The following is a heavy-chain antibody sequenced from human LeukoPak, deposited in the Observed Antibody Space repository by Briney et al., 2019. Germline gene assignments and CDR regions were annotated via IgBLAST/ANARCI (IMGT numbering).Heavy chain of an antibody. CDR2: VSGSGGST. D-gene: IGHD3-9*01. CDR3: AKRYYDILTGYYY. Sequence: GGSLRLSCAASGFTFSSYAMSWVRQAPGKGLEWVSAVSGSGGSTYYADSVKGRFTISRDNSKNTLYLQMNSLRAEDTAVYYCAKRYYDILTGYYYWGQGTLVTVSS. J-gene: IGHJ4*02. CDR1: GFTFSSYA. V-gene: IGHV3-23*01.